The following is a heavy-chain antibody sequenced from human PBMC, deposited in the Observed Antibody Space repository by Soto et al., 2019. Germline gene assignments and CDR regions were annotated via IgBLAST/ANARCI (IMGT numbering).Heavy chain of an antibody. CDR1: GGSISSSNW. V-gene: IGHV4-4*02. CDR3: ARERITIFGVVRSYYYYGMDV. Sequence: PSETLSLTCAVSGGSISSSNWWSWVRQPPGKGLEGIGEIYHSGSTNYNPSLKSRVTISVDKSKNQFSLKLSSVTAADTAVYYCARERITIFGVVRSYYYYGMDVWGQGTTVTVSS. J-gene: IGHJ6*02. D-gene: IGHD3-3*01. CDR2: IYHSGST.